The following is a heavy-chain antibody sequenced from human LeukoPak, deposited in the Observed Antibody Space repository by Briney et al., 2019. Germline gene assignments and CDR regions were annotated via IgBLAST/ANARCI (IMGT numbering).Heavy chain of an antibody. Sequence: GGSLRLSCAVSGFTFSSYGMHWVRQAPGKGLEWVAFIRYDGSNKYYADSVKGRFTISRDNSKYTLYLQMNSLRAEDTSIYFCAKDTTPPKAGFDPWGQGTLVTVSS. V-gene: IGHV3-30*02. CDR2: IRYDGSNK. D-gene: IGHD1-14*01. CDR1: GFTFSSYG. CDR3: AKDTTPPKAGFDP. J-gene: IGHJ5*02.